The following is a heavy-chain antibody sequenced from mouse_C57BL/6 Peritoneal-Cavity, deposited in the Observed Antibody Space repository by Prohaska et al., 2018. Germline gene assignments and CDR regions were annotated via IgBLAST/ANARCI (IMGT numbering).Heavy chain of an antibody. CDR1: GYTFTSYW. CDR3: ASPYSYDGEAWFAY. Sequence: QVQLQQPGAELVRPGTSVKLSCKASGYTFTSYWMHWVKQRPGQGLEWIGVIDPSDSYTNYNQKFKGKATLTVDTSSSTAYMQLSSLTSEDSAVYYWASPYSYDGEAWFAYWGQGTLVTVSA. D-gene: IGHD2-12*01. V-gene: IGHV1-59*01. J-gene: IGHJ3*01. CDR2: IDPSDSYT.